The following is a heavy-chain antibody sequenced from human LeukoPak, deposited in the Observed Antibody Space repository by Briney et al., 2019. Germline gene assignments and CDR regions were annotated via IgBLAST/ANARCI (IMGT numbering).Heavy chain of an antibody. D-gene: IGHD3-22*01. Sequence: SETLSLTCTVSGGSVSSGSYYWSWIRQPPGKGLEWIGYIYYSGSTYYNPSLKSRVTISVDTSKNQFSLKLSSVTAADTAVYYCARGGSGYPFDYWGQGTLVTVSS. J-gene: IGHJ4*02. CDR3: ARGGSGYPFDY. CDR1: GGSVSSGSYY. CDR2: IYYSGST. V-gene: IGHV4-61*01.